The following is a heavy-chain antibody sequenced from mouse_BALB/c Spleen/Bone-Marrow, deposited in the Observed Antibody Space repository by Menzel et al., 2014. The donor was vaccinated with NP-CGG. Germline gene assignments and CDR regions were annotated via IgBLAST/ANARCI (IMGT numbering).Heavy chain of an antibody. CDR2: INSNGGST. CDR3: VRGNYGNYVDYFDF. CDR1: GFTFSNYG. D-gene: IGHD2-1*01. V-gene: IGHV5-6-3*01. Sequence: EVQLVESGGGLVQPGGSLKLSCAASGFTFSNYGMSWVRRTPDKRLELVATINSNGGSTYYPDSVKGRFTISRDTAKNTLYLQMSSLKSEETAMYYCVRGNYGNYVDYFDFWGQGTTLTVSS. J-gene: IGHJ2*01.